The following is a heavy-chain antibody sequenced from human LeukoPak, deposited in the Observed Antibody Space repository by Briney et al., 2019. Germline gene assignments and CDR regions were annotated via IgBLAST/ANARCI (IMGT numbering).Heavy chain of an antibody. Sequence: GESLKISCKASGFSFTGNWIGWVRQMPGKGLEWMGIIFPSDSETRYSPSFQGQVTISADRSISTAYLQWSSLRASDTAMYYCAKHPPYSSGWVRFDYWGQGTLVTVSS. CDR2: IFPSDSET. V-gene: IGHV5-51*01. CDR3: AKHPPYSSGWVRFDY. J-gene: IGHJ4*02. D-gene: IGHD6-19*01. CDR1: GFSFTGNW.